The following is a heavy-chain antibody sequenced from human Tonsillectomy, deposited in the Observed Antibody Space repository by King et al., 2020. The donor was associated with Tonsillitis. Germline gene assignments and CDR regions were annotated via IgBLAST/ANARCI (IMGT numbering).Heavy chain of an antibody. CDR3: ARDRDYYDSRIYYLFDY. CDR1: GYTFTSYY. CDR2: INPSGGTT. D-gene: IGHD3-22*01. V-gene: IGHV1-46*01. J-gene: IGHJ4*02. Sequence: EQLVQSGAEVKKPGASVKVSCKASGYTFTSYYMHWVRQAPGQGLEWMGIINPSGGTTSYAQKFQGRVTMTRNTSTSTVYMELSSLRSEDTAVYYCARDRDYYDSRIYYLFDYGGQGPLGTVSS.